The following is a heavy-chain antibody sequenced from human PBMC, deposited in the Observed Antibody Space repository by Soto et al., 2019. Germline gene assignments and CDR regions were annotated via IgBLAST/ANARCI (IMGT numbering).Heavy chain of an antibody. J-gene: IGHJ4*02. CDR3: TRDVFNDY. CDR2: ITSTSSYI. V-gene: IGHV3-21*01. Sequence: PGGSLRLSCAASGFTFSTYSMNWVRQAPGKGLEWVSSITSTSSYIYYADSVKGRFTISRDNAKNSLYLQMNSLRAEDTAVYYCTRDVFNDYWGQGTLVTVSS. CDR1: GFTFSTYS.